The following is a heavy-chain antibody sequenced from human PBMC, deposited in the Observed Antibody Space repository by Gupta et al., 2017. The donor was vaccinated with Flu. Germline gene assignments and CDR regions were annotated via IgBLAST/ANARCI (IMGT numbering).Heavy chain of an antibody. D-gene: IGHD1-1*01. V-gene: IGHV3-9*01. CDR1: GFTFDDYG. CDR2: ISWNRAVV. CDR3: VRLKGLTWGDTNGPFDS. J-gene: IGHJ4*02. Sequence: EVQLLESGGGFVQPGKSLRLSCSPSGFTFDDYGMHWVRQPPGKGLEWVAGISWNRAVVQYEDSVLGRFTVSRDNAERSLYLEVSSLRVADTALYYCVRLKGLTWGDTNGPFDSWGQGTQVTVSS.